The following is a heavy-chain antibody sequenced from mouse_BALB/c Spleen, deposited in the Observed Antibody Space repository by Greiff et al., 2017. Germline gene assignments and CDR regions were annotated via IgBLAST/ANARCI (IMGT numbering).Heavy chain of an antibody. CDR1: GYTFTSYW. V-gene: IGHV1S81*02. CDR2: INPSNGRT. D-gene: IGHD1-1*01. Sequence: QVQLQQPGAELVKPGASVKLSCKASGYTFTSYWMHWVKQRPGQGLEWIGEINPSNGRTNYNEKFKSKATLTVDKSSSTAYMQLSSLTSEDSAVYYCARGSSYYYWFAYWGQGTLVTVSA. J-gene: IGHJ3*01. CDR3: ARGSSYYYWFAY.